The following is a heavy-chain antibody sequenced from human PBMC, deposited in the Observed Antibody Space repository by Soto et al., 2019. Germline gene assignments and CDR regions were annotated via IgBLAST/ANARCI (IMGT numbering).Heavy chain of an antibody. CDR1: GFTFSSYG. V-gene: IGHV3-30*18. Sequence: GGSLRLSCAASGFTFSSYGMHWVRQAPGKGLEWVAVISYDGSNKYYADSVKGRFTISRDNSKNTLYLQMNSLRAEDTAVYYCAKDLARLLYCSGGSCSLRGIDPWGQGTLVTVSS. D-gene: IGHD2-15*01. CDR3: AKDLARLLYCSGGSCSLRGIDP. J-gene: IGHJ5*02. CDR2: ISYDGSNK.